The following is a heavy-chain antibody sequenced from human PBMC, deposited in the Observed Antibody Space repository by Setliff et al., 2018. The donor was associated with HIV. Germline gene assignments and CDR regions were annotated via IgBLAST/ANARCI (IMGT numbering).Heavy chain of an antibody. V-gene: IGHV4-59*01. CDR1: GGSISSYY. Sequence: PSETLSLTCTVSGGSISSYYWSWIRQPPGKGLEWIGYIYYSGSTNYNPSLKSRVTISVDTSKNQFSLKLSSVTAADTAVYYCARGEGVGLGYSSGWAYYYYGMDVWGQGTTVTVSS. CDR3: ARGEGVGLGYSSGWAYYYYGMDV. J-gene: IGHJ6*02. D-gene: IGHD6-19*01. CDR2: IYYSGST.